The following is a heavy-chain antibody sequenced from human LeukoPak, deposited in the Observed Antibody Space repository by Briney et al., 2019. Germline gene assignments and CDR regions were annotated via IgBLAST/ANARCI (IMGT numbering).Heavy chain of an antibody. V-gene: IGHV3-74*03. Sequence: GGSLRLSCEASGFIFSSFWMHWVRQAPGKGLAWVARINTDGRSTQFADYVKGRFTISRDNAKNILYLQMKTLRAEDTAVYYCVRSHNWNGEFDSWGQGTLVTVSS. D-gene: IGHD1-20*01. CDR2: INTDGRST. CDR1: GFIFSSFW. CDR3: VRSHNWNGEFDS. J-gene: IGHJ4*02.